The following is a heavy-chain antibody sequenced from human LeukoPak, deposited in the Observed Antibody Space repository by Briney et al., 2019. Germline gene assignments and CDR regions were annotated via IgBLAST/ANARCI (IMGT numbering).Heavy chain of an antibody. D-gene: IGHD3-22*01. CDR1: GFTFSSYA. Sequence: GGSLRLSCAASGFTFSSYAMSWVRQAPGKGLEWVAFIRYDEVNRYYADSVKGRFTISRDSSKNTLYLQMNSLRAEDTAVYYCAKDRGYHYDSSGYYRMDAFDIWGQGTMVTVSS. V-gene: IGHV3-30*02. CDR3: AKDRGYHYDSSGYYRMDAFDI. CDR2: IRYDEVNR. J-gene: IGHJ3*02.